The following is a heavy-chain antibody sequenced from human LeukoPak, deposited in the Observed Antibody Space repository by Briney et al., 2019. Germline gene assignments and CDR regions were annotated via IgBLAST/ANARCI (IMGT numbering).Heavy chain of an antibody. CDR3: ARDAGRKDDY. Sequence: GGSLRLSCAASGFSFGNFWMTWVRQAPGKGLEWVANIKHDGSEKYYVDSVKGRFTISRDNAKNSLYLQMNSLRAEDTAVYYCARDAGRKDDYWGQGTLVTVSS. J-gene: IGHJ4*02. CDR2: IKHDGSEK. CDR1: GFSFGNFW. V-gene: IGHV3-7*01.